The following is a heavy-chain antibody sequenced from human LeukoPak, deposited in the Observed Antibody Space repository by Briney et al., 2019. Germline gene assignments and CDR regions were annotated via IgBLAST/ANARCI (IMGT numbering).Heavy chain of an antibody. CDR2: IYYSGST. D-gene: IGHD6-19*01. CDR1: GGSISSSSYY. CDR3: ARDFIAVAGRAYFDY. J-gene: IGHJ4*02. Sequence: PSETLSLTCTVSGGSISSSSYYWGWIRQPPGKGPEWIGSIYYSGSTYYNPSLKSRVTISVDTSKNQFSLKLSSVTAADTAVYYCARDFIAVAGRAYFDYWGQGTLVTVSS. V-gene: IGHV4-39*07.